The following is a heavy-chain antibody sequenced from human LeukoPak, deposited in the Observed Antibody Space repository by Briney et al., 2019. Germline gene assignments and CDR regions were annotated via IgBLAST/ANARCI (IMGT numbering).Heavy chain of an antibody. CDR2: IDGGGSST. CDR1: GFTFSNHW. J-gene: IGHJ4*02. V-gene: IGHV3-74*01. D-gene: IGHD3-10*01. Sequence: PGGSLRLSCVASGFTFSNHWMHWVRQVPGKGLVWVSRIDGGGSSTCYAASVKGRFSISRDNAKNLLYLQMNSLRAEDTAVYYCARDALLWFGESYDYWGQGTLVTVSS. CDR3: ARDALLWFGESYDY.